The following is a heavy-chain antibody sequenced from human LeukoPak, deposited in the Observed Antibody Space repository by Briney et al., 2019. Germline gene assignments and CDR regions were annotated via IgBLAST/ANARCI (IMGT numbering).Heavy chain of an antibody. Sequence: SETLSLTCTVSGYSISSGYYWGWIRQPPGKGLEWIGSIYHSGSTYDNPSLKSRVTISVDTSKNQFSLNLSAVTAADTAVYYCARGVREKNRGFLLYYYYYYMDVWGKGTTVAISS. CDR2: IYHSGST. J-gene: IGHJ6*03. V-gene: IGHV4-38-2*02. D-gene: IGHD3-10*01. CDR1: GYSISSGYY. CDR3: ARGVREKNRGFLLYYYYYYMDV.